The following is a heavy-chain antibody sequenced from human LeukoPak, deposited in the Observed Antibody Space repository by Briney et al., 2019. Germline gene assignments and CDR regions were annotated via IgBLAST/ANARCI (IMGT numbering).Heavy chain of an antibody. CDR2: INHSGST. D-gene: IGHD2-8*02. Sequence: PSETLSLTCAVYGASFSDYYWSWVRQPPGKGLEWIGEINHSGSTNYNPSLKSRVSISVDTSKNQFSLKLSSVTAADTAIYYCARESAGSLHDSTAAFHYWGQGILVIVSS. V-gene: IGHV4-34*01. CDR3: ARESAGSLHDSTAAFHY. CDR1: GASFSDYY. J-gene: IGHJ4*02.